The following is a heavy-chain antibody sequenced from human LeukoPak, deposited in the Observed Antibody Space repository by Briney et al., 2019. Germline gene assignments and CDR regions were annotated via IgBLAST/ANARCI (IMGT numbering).Heavy chain of an antibody. V-gene: IGHV3-48*02. CDR2: ISSSSSTI. CDR1: GFTFSSYS. Sequence: GGSLRLSCAASGFTFSSYSMNWVRQAPGKGLEWVSYISSSSSTIYYADPVKGRFTISRDNAKNSLYPQMNSLRDEDTAVYYCARDSVTMVRGVKVFDYWGQGTLVTVSS. J-gene: IGHJ4*02. CDR3: ARDSVTMVRGVKVFDY. D-gene: IGHD3-10*01.